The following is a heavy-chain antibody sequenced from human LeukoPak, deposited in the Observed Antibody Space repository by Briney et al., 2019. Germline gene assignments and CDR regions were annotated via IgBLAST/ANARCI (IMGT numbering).Heavy chain of an antibody. CDR1: GYTFTSYD. CDR3: ARGLWARHESYYYDSSGYYY. Sequence: ASVEVSCKASGYTFTSYDINWVRQATGQGLEWMGWMNPNSGNTGYAQKFQGRVTMTRNTSISTAYMELSSLRSEDTAVYYCARGLWARHESYYYDSSGYYYWGQGTLVTVSS. CDR2: MNPNSGNT. D-gene: IGHD3-22*01. V-gene: IGHV1-8*01. J-gene: IGHJ4*02.